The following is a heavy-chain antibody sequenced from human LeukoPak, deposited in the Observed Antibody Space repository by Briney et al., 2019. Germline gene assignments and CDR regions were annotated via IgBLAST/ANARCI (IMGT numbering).Heavy chain of an antibody. J-gene: IGHJ4*02. D-gene: IGHD3-22*01. CDR1: GYTFTNYG. Sequence: GASVKVSCKASGYTFTNYGLSWVRQAPGQGLEWMGWISGYNGNTKYVQKLQGRVTMTRDTSISTAYMELSRLRSDDTAVYYCARSRIVVDPLDYWGQGTLVTVSS. CDR2: ISGYNGNT. V-gene: IGHV1-18*01. CDR3: ARSRIVVDPLDY.